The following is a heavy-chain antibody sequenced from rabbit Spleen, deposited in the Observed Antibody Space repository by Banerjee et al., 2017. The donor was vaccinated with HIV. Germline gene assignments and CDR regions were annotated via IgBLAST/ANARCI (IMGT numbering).Heavy chain of an antibody. V-gene: IGHV1S40*01. Sequence: QSLEESGGDLVKPEGSLTLTCTVSGIDFSSYYLDSMCWVRQAPGKGLEWISCIAGSSSGFTYSATWATGRFTISKTSSTTVTLQMTSLTVADTATYFCARDTSSSFSSYGMDLWGPGTLVTVS. CDR1: GIDFSSYYLDS. CDR3: ARDTSSSFSSYGMDL. CDR2: IAGSSSGFT. D-gene: IGHD1-1*01. J-gene: IGHJ6*01.